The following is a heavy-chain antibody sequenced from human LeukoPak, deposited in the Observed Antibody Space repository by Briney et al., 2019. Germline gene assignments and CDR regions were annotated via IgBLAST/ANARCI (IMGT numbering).Heavy chain of an antibody. CDR1: GFTFSSYA. Sequence: GRSLRLSCAASGFTFSSYAMHWVRQAPGKGLEWVAVISYDGSNKYYADSVKGRFTISRDNSKNTLYLQMNSPRAEDTAVYYCAKLGGQEVYNYYVGVWGKGTTVAVSS. V-gene: IGHV3-30*04. J-gene: IGHJ6*03. CDR3: AKLGGQEVYNYYVGV. D-gene: IGHD3-16*01. CDR2: ISYDGSNK.